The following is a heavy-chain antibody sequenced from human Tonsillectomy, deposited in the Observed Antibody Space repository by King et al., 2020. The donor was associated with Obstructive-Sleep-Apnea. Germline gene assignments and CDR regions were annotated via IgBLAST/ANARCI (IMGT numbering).Heavy chain of an antibody. CDR3: ARDAYDILTGYYIGPLDY. D-gene: IGHD3-9*01. V-gene: IGHV3-7*01. CDR2: IKQDGSEK. CDR1: GFTFSSYW. Sequence: QLVQSGGGLVQPGGSLRLSCAASGFTFSSYWMSWVRQAPGKGLEWVANIKQDGSEKYYVDSVKGRLTISRDNAKNSLYLQMNSLRAEDTAVYYCARDAYDILTGYYIGPLDYWGQGTLVTVSS. J-gene: IGHJ4*02.